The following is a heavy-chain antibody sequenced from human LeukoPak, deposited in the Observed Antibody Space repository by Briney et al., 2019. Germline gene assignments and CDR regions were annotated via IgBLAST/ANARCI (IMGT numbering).Heavy chain of an antibody. V-gene: IGHV1-69*05. D-gene: IGHD5-18*01. J-gene: IGHJ4*02. CDR1: GGTSSSYA. CDR3: ARVSWDTAMAVTDY. Sequence: GASVKVSCKASGGTSSSYAISWVRQAPGQGLEWMGRIIPIFGTANYAQKFQGRVTITTDESTSTAYMELSSLRSEDTAVYYCARVSWDTAMAVTDYWGQGTLVTVSS. CDR2: IIPIFGTA.